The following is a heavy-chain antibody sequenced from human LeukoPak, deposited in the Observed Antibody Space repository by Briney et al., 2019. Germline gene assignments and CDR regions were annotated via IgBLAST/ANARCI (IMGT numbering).Heavy chain of an antibody. J-gene: IGHJ5*02. Sequence: SETLSLTCAVYGGSFSGYYWSWIRQPPGKGLEWIGEINHSGSTNYNPSLKSRVTISVDTSKNQFSLKLSSVTAADTAVYYCARGRGAWWFDPWGQGTLVTVSS. D-gene: IGHD3-10*01. CDR1: GGSFSGYY. CDR3: ARGRGAWWFDP. CDR2: INHSGST. V-gene: IGHV4-34*01.